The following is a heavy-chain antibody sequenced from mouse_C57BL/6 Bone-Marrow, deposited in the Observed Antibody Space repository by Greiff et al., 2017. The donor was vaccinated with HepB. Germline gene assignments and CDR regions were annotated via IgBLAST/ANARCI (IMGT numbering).Heavy chain of an antibody. CDR2: IHPNSGST. CDR1: GYTFTSYW. V-gene: IGHV1-64*01. J-gene: IGHJ4*01. CDR3: AKSSYAMDY. Sequence: QVQLQQPGAELVKPGASVKVSCKASGYTFTSYWMHWVKQRPGQGLEWIGRIHPNSGSTNYNEKFKSKATLTVDKSSSTAYMQLSSLTSEDSAVYYCAKSSYAMDYWGQGTSVTVSS.